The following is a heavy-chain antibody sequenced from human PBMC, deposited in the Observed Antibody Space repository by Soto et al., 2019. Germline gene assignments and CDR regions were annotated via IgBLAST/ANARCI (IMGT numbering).Heavy chain of an antibody. D-gene: IGHD3-16*01. J-gene: IGHJ4*02. Sequence: SETLSLTCSVSGYLISSGYYWGWVRQTPGKGLEWLGSIDYSGKTYKNPSLKSRVSASVDLSQNQFSLNLRSVTAAATAVYCCARDLSCVYDAYYFDYWGQGTLVTVSS. CDR3: ARDLSCVYDAYYFDY. CDR1: GYLISSGYY. V-gene: IGHV4-38-2*02. CDR2: IDYSGKT.